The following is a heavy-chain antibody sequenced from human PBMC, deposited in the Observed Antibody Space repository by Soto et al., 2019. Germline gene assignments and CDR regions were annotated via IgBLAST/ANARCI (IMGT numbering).Heavy chain of an antibody. CDR3: ARSSGGNFDY. Sequence: ASVKVSCKAPRDTLTSYYINWVRQAPGQGLEWMGVINPHGGSTAYAQKFKGRVTLTRDTSASTVYMEVSSLTSEDTAMYYCARSSGGNFDYWGQGALVTVSS. J-gene: IGHJ4*02. V-gene: IGHV1-46*01. CDR2: INPHGGST. D-gene: IGHD3-16*01. CDR1: RDTLTSYY.